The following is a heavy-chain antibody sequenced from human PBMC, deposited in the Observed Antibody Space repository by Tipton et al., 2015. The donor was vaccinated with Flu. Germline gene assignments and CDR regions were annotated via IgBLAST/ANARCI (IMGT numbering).Heavy chain of an antibody. J-gene: IGHJ4*02. CDR2: IYYSGST. Sequence: TLSLTCTVSGGSISSSSYYWGWIRQPPGKGLEWIGSIYYSGSTYYNPSLKSRVTISVDTSKNQFSLKLSSVTAADTAVYYCARAPESRTHDYGDAPDHWGQGTLVTVSS. CDR3: ARAPESRTHDYGDAPDH. V-gene: IGHV4-39*07. D-gene: IGHD4-17*01. CDR1: GGSISSSSYY.